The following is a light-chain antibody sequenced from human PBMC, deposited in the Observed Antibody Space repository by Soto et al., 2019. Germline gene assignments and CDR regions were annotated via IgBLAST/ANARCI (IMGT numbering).Light chain of an antibody. V-gene: IGKV3-20*01. J-gene: IGKJ1*01. Sequence: EIVLTQSPGTLSLSPGERATLSCSASQSVSRSYLAWYQQKPGQAPRLLIYGASSRATGIPDRFSGSGSGTDFTLTISRLEPEDFAVYYFQQYGSSPWTFGQGTKVEIK. CDR1: QSVSRSY. CDR2: GAS. CDR3: QQYGSSPWT.